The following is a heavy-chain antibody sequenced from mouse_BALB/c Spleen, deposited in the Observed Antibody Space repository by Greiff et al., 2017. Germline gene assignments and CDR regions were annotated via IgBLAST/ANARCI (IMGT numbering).Heavy chain of an antibody. CDR2: ISTYYGDA. V-gene: IGHV1S137*01. Sequence: VQLQQSGAELVRPGVSVKISCKGSGYTITDYAMHWVKQSHAKSLEWIGVISTYYGDASYNQKFKGKATMTVDKSSSTAYMELARLTSEDSAIYYCARGLPGAMDYWGQGTSVTVSS. CDR3: ARGLPGAMDY. CDR1: GYTITDYA. J-gene: IGHJ4*01. D-gene: IGHD3-1*01.